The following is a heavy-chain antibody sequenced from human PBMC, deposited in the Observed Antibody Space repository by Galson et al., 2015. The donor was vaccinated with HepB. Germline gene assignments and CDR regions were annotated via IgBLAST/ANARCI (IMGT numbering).Heavy chain of an antibody. J-gene: IGHJ4*02. V-gene: IGHV3-72*01. CDR3: ARSEVTTVVTDFDS. D-gene: IGHD4-23*01. CDR2: SRNKPKGYST. Sequence: SLRLSCAVSGFSFSDHYIDWVRQAPGKGLEWVGRSRNKPKGYSTAYAASVKGRFTVSRDDSKNSVFLQMNSLRSEDTAVYYYARSEVTTVVTDFDSWGQGTLVTVSS. CDR1: GFSFSDHY.